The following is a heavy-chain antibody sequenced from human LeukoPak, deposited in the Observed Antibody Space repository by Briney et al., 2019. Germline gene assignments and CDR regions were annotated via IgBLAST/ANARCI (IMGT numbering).Heavy chain of an antibody. Sequence: SQTLSLTCAVSGGSISSGSYSWSWIRQPPGKGLEWIGYIYPRGSTYYNPSLKSRVTISVDTSKNQFSLKLSSVTAADTAVYYCARGGGRWLQLSHFVDYWGQGTLVTVSS. CDR2: IYPRGST. D-gene: IGHD5-24*01. CDR1: GGSISSGSYS. V-gene: IGHV4-30-2*01. J-gene: IGHJ4*02. CDR3: ARGGGRWLQLSHFVDY.